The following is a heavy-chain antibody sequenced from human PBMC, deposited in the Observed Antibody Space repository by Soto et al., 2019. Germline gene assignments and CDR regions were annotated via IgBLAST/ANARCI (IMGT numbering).Heavy chain of an antibody. CDR1: GVMFSNYA. J-gene: IGHJ4*02. CDR3: AKGSDSSRPYYFDY. D-gene: IGHD3-22*01. CDR2: ITGSGGDT. Sequence: EVQLLESGGGLVQPGGSLRLSCVASGVMFSNYAMSWVRQAPGKGLEWFSAITGSGGDTYHADSVKGRFTISRDNPKNTLFLQMNSLRAEDTAVYYCAKGSDSSRPYYFDYWGQGTLVTVSS. V-gene: IGHV3-23*01.